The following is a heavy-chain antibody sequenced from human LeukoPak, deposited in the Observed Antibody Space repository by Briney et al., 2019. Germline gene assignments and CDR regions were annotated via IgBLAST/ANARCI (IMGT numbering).Heavy chain of an antibody. D-gene: IGHD3-22*01. CDR2: INTNTGNP. CDR3: ARVVIVDYYDSSGYYPDY. J-gene: IGHJ4*02. CDR1: GYTFTSYA. Sequence: GASVKVSCKASGYTFTSYAMNWVRQAPGQGLEWMGWINTNTGNPTYAQGFTGRFVFSLDTSVSTAYLQISSLKAEDTAVYYCARVVIVDYYDSSGYYPDYWGQGTLVTVSS. V-gene: IGHV7-4-1*02.